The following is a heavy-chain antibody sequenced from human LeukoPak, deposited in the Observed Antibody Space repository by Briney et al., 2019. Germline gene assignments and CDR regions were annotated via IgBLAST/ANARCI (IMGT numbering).Heavy chain of an antibody. V-gene: IGHV1-46*01. Sequence: ASVKVSCKASGYTFPTYYMHWLRQAPGRGLEWVGIINPGAGSTSYAQKFQGRVTVTRDTSTSTVCMELRSLRSEDTAVYYCARVSRDCSSVNCYNDAFDLWGQGTMVTVSS. D-gene: IGHD2-2*02. CDR2: INPGAGST. CDR3: ARVSRDCSSVNCYNDAFDL. CDR1: GYTFPTYY. J-gene: IGHJ3*01.